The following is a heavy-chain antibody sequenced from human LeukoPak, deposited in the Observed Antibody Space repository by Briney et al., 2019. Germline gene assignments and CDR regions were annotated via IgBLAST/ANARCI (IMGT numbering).Heavy chain of an antibody. D-gene: IGHD3-22*01. CDR2: ISAYNGNT. CDR3: ARGHYYDSSGYYYIPLDY. Sequence: ASVKVSCKASGYTFTSYGISWVRQAPGQGLEWMGWISAYNGNTNYAQKLQGRVTMTTDTSTSTAYMELRSLRSDDTAVYYCARGHYYDSSGYYYIPLDYWGQGTLVTVS. CDR1: GYTFTSYG. V-gene: IGHV1-18*01. J-gene: IGHJ4*02.